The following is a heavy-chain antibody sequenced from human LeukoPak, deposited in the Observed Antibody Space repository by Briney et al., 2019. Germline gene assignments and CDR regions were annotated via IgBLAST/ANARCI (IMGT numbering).Heavy chain of an antibody. D-gene: IGHD2-15*01. Sequence: PSETLSLTCTVSGGSVSSENHYWSWIRQPPGKGLEWIGYIYYSGSTNSNPSLTRRVTMSVDTSKNQFSVRLSSVTAADTAVYYCARGGGRDFDYWGQGTLVTVSS. CDR2: IYYSGST. J-gene: IGHJ4*02. CDR1: GGSVSSENHY. V-gene: IGHV4-61*01. CDR3: ARGGGRDFDY.